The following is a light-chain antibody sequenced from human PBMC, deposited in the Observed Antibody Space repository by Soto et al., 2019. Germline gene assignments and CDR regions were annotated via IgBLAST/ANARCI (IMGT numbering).Light chain of an antibody. V-gene: IGKV3-15*01. Sequence: EIVMTQSPATLSVSPGERATLSCRASQSVSSNLAWYQQKPGQAPRLLIYGASTRATGIPARFSGSGSGTDITLTISTLQTEDFAVYYCQQYNNSRTFGQGTKVESK. CDR3: QQYNNSRT. CDR2: GAS. J-gene: IGKJ1*01. CDR1: QSVSSN.